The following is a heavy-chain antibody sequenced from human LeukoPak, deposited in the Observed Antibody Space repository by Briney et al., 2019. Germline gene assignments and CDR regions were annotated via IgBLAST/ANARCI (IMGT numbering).Heavy chain of an antibody. CDR1: GFTFGKYW. CDR2: ISYDGSNK. D-gene: IGHD6-13*01. CDR3: AKESAGTGYFDY. Sequence: PGGSLRLSCVASGFTFGKYWMSWVRQAPGKGLEWVAVISYDGSNKYYADSVKGRFTISRDNSKNTLYLQMNSLRAEDTAVYYCAKESAGTGYFDYWGQGTLVTVSS. J-gene: IGHJ4*02. V-gene: IGHV3-30*18.